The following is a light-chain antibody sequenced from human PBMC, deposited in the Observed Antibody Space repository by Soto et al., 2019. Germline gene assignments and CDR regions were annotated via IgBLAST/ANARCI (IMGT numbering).Light chain of an antibody. J-gene: IGLJ3*02. CDR3: AAWDDSLSGVV. CDR1: NIGSKS. CDR2: DDS. V-gene: IGLV3-21*02. Sequence: SYELTQPPSVSVAPGQTARITCGGNNIGSKSVHWYQQKPGQAPVLVVYDDSDRPSGVPDRFSGSKSGTTASLAISGLQSEDEADYYCAAWDDSLSGVVFGGGTQLTVL.